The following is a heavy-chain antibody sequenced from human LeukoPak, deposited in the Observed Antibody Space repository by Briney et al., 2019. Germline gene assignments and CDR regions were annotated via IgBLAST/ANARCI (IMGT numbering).Heavy chain of an antibody. CDR3: ARDSSSFRGFDP. Sequence: SETLSLTCTVSGGSISSYYWSWIRQPRGKGLEWIGYIYYSGSTNYNPSLKSRVTISVDTSKNQFSLKLSSVTAADTAVYYCARDSSSFRGFDPWGQGTLVTVSS. V-gene: IGHV4-59*01. J-gene: IGHJ5*02. CDR2: IYYSGST. CDR1: GGSISSYY. D-gene: IGHD6-6*01.